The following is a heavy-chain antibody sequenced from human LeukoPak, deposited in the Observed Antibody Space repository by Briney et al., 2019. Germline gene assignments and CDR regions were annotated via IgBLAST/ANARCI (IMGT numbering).Heavy chain of an antibody. CDR3: ARHWLEAAKTYSYWFDP. V-gene: IGHV4-38-2*02. J-gene: IGHJ5*02. D-gene: IGHD6-13*01. Sequence: SETLSLACTVSGYSISSGYYWGWIRQPPGKGLEWIGSIYHSGSTYYNPSLKSRVTISVDTSKNQFSLKLSSVTAADTAIYYCARHWLEAAKTYSYWFDPWGQGTLVTVSS. CDR2: IYHSGST. CDR1: GYSISSGYY.